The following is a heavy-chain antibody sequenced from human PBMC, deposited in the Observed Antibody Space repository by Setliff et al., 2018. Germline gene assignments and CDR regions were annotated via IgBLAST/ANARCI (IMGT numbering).Heavy chain of an antibody. V-gene: IGHV4-39*01. CDR3: GRGFSRIEGWGNWFDP. CDR2: IYDSGSS. Sequence: SETLSLTCTVSGGSVSNSGFFWGWLRQAPGKGLEWIGNIYDSGSSNYNASLKSRLIITRDPSKNQISLKLTSVTAADTAVYYCGRGFSRIEGWGNWFDPWGQGSLVTV. D-gene: IGHD2-15*01. J-gene: IGHJ5*02. CDR1: GGSVSNSGFF.